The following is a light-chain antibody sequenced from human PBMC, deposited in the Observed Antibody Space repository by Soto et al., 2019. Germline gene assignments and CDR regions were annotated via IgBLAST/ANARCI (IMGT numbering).Light chain of an antibody. Sequence: QSALTQPPSASGSPGQSVTISCTGTSSDVGAYKYVSWYQQYPGKAPKLMIYEVTKRPSGVPDRFSGSKSGNTASLTVSGLQAEDEADHYCTSYVGNDIGVFGGGTKLTVL. V-gene: IGLV2-8*01. J-gene: IGLJ3*02. CDR3: TSYVGNDIGV. CDR2: EVT. CDR1: SSDVGAYKY.